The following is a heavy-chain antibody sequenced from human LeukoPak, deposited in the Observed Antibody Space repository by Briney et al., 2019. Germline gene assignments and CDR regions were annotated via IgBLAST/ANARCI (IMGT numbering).Heavy chain of an antibody. CDR3: ARDNDFWSGYWGILDY. J-gene: IGHJ4*02. D-gene: IGHD3-3*01. CDR2: IRYDGSNK. Sequence: QTGGSLRLSCAASGFTFSSYGMHWVRQAPGKGLEWVAFIRYDGSNKYYADSVKGRFTISRDNSKNTLYLQMNSLRAEDTAVYYCARDNDFWSGYWGILDYWGQGTLVTVSS. CDR1: GFTFSSYG. V-gene: IGHV3-30*02.